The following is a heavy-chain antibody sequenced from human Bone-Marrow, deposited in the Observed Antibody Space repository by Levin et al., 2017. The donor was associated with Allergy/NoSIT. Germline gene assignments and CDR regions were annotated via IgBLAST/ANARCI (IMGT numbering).Heavy chain of an antibody. J-gene: IGHJ4*02. Sequence: GESLKISFKASGYTFTGYYMHWVRQAPGQGLEWMGRINPNTGGTTFAQKFQGRVTMARDTSISTAYMELTSLRSDDTAVYYCAKERGNGDWYYDYWGQGTLITVSS. V-gene: IGHV1-2*06. CDR2: INPNTGGT. CDR3: AKERGNGDWYYDY. CDR1: GYTFTGYY. D-gene: IGHD2-21*02.